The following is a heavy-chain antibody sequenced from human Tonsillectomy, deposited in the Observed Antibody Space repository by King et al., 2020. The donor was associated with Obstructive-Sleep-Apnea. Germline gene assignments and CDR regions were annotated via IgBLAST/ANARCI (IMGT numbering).Heavy chain of an antibody. CDR3: STEDD. CDR2: IKSKTNGGTI. J-gene: IGHJ4*02. V-gene: IGHV3-15*01. Sequence: VQLVESGGGLVKPGGSLTLSCAASGFTFSYAWMSWVRQAPGKGLDWVGRIKSKTNGGTIDYAAPVKDRFTISRDDSKNTLYLQMNSLKTEDTAVYYCSTEDDWGQGTLVTVSS. CDR1: GFTFSYAW.